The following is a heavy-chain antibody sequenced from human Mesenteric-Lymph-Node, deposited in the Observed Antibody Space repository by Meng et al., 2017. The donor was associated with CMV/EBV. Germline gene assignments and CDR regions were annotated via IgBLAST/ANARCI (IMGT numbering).Heavy chain of an antibody. Sequence: GGSLRLSCEASGFTFSSYWMHWVRQAPGKGLVWVSRINRDGSDTNYADSVKGRFTISRDNAKNTLYLQMSSLGAEDTAVYFCARETGTTSFDYWGQGTLVTVSS. CDR2: INRDGSDT. CDR1: GFTFSSYW. D-gene: IGHD1-1*01. V-gene: IGHV3-74*01. CDR3: ARETGTTSFDY. J-gene: IGHJ4*02.